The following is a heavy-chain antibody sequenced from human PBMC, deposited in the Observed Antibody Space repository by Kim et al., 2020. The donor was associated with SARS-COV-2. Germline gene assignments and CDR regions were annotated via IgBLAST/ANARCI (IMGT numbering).Heavy chain of an antibody. V-gene: IGHV3-33*06. CDR2: IWYDGSNK. D-gene: IGHD1-26*01. Sequence: GGSLRLSCAASGFTFSSYGMHWVRQALGKGLEWVAVIWYDGSNKYYADSVKGRFTISRDNSKNTLYLQMNSLRAEDTAVYYCAKDLIVGATTHDAFDIWGQGTMVTVSS. CDR3: AKDLIVGATTHDAFDI. CDR1: GFTFSSYG. J-gene: IGHJ3*02.